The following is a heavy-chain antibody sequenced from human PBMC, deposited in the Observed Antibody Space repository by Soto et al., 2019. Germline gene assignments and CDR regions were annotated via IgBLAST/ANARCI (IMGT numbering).Heavy chain of an antibody. CDR1: GFTFGSYA. J-gene: IGHJ4*02. CDR2: IDIGGNT. D-gene: IGHD2-2*01. V-gene: IGHV3-66*01. CDR3: ARGRGSTGYLGREHYFDY. Sequence: GGSLRLSCAASGFTFGSYAMAWVRQAPGKGLEWVSIIDIGGNTYYADSVKDRFTISRDNSRNTLYLHMDSLRAEDAAVYYCARGRGSTGYLGREHYFDYWGQGTLVTVSS.